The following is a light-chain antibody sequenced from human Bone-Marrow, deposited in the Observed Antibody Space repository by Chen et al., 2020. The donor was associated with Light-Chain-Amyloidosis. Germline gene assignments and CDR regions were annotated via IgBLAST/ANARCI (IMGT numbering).Light chain of an antibody. CDR3: QSADSSGTYEVI. CDR2: RDT. J-gene: IGLJ2*01. V-gene: IGLV3-25*03. CDR1: DLPTKY. Sequence: SYELTQPPSVSVSPGQTARITCSGDDLPTKYAYWYQHKPGQAPVLVIHRDTERPPGIPERFSGSSSGTTATLTISGGQAEDEADYQCQSADSSGTYEVIFGGGTKLTVL.